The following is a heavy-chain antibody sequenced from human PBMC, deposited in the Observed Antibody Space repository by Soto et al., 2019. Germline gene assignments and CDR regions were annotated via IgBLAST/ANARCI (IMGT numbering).Heavy chain of an antibody. D-gene: IGHD2-15*01. CDR1: GFTFSSYA. CDR3: AKDPVGCSGGSCYSYYYGIVV. J-gene: IGHJ6*02. V-gene: IGHV3-23*01. Sequence: PGGSLRLSCAASGFTFSSYAMSWVRQAPGKGLEWVSAISGSGGSTYYADSVKGRFTISRDNSKNTLYLQMNSLRAEDTAVYYCAKDPVGCSGGSCYSYYYGIVVWGQGTTVTVSS. CDR2: ISGSGGST.